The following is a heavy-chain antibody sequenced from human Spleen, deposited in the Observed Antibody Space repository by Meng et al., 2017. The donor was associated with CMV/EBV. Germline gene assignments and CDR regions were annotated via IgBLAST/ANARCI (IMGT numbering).Heavy chain of an antibody. D-gene: IGHD3-22*01. CDR3: ARVLYSSAYYNY. J-gene: IGHJ4*02. Sequence: ASVKVSCKASGYTFTDYYMHWVRQAPGQGLEWMGWINPNNGGTNYAQKFQGRVTMTTDTAISTAYMELSRLRSDDTAVYYCARVLYSSAYYNYWGQGTLVTVSS. CDR2: INPNNGGT. CDR1: GYTFTDYY. V-gene: IGHV1-2*02.